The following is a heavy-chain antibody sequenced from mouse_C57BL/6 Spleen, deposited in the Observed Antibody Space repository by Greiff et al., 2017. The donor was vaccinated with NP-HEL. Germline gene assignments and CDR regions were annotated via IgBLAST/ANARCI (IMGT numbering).Heavy chain of an antibody. Sequence: EVMLVESEGGLVQPGSSMKLSCTASGFTFSDYYMAWVRQVPEKGLEWVANINYDGSSTYYLDSLKSRFIISRDNAKNILYLQMSSLKSEDTATYYCARGGYSNYGGAMDYWGQGTSVTVSS. V-gene: IGHV5-16*01. J-gene: IGHJ4*01. CDR3: ARGGYSNYGGAMDY. D-gene: IGHD2-5*01. CDR2: INYDGSST. CDR1: GFTFSDYY.